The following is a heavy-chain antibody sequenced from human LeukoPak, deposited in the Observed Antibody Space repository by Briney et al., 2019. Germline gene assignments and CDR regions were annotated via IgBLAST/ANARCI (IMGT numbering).Heavy chain of an antibody. Sequence: SETLSLTCAVYGGSFSGYYWSWIRQPPGKGLEWIGEINHSGSTNYNPSLTSRVTISVDTSKNQFSLKLSSVTAADTAVYYCARGRLAARFFDYWGQGTLVTVSS. V-gene: IGHV4-34*01. CDR2: INHSGST. CDR1: GGSFSGYY. CDR3: ARGRLAARFFDY. D-gene: IGHD6-6*01. J-gene: IGHJ4*02.